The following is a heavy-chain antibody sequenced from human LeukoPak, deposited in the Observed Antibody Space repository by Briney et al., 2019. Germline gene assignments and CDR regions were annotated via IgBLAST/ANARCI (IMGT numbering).Heavy chain of an antibody. CDR3: ARDFGRGYCSSTSCYGWFDP. CDR1: GFTVSSKY. CDR2: IFSGDNT. Sequence: GGSLRLSCAASGFTVSSKYMSWVRQAPGKGLEWVSVIFSGDNTYYADSVKGRFTVSRDNSKNTLYLQMNSLRAEDTAVYYCARDFGRGYCSSTSCYGWFDPWGQGTLVTVSS. D-gene: IGHD2-2*01. J-gene: IGHJ5*02. V-gene: IGHV3-66*02.